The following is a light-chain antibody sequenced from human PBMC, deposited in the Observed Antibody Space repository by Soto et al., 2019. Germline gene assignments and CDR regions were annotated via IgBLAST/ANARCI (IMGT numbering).Light chain of an antibody. J-gene: IGKJ5*01. V-gene: IGKV3-15*01. CDR3: QQRSNWPIT. Sequence: EIVMTQSPIQMSVSPGERATLSCRASQSVGSKVAWYQQKPGQAPSLLICGASTRATGIPVRFSGSGSGTEFTLTISILEPEDFAVYYCQQRSNWPITFGQGTRLEIK. CDR2: GAS. CDR1: QSVGSK.